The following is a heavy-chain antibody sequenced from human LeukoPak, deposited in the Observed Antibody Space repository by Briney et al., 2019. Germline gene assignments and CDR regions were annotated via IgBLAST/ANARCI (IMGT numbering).Heavy chain of an antibody. D-gene: IGHD2-21*02. CDR2: IWYDGSTT. J-gene: IGHJ4*02. CDR3: ARWGDGSKLDY. Sequence: GGSLRLSCAASGFTFRNHGMYWVRQAPGKGLEWGAVIWYDGSTTYYGDAVKGRFTISRDNSKDTLYLQMNSLRVEDTAVYYCARWGDGSKLDYWGQGTLVTVSS. V-gene: IGHV3-33*01. CDR1: GFTFRNHG.